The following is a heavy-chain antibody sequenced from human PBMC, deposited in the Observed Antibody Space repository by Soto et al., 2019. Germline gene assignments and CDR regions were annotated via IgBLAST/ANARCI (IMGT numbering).Heavy chain of an antibody. CDR3: AKEGGYCSSTSCYGRVYY. CDR2: ISGSGGST. CDR1: GFTFSSYA. J-gene: IGHJ4*02. Sequence: EVQLLESGGGLVQPGGSLRLSCAASGFTFSSYAMSWVRQAPGKGLEWVSAISGSGGSTYYADSVKGRFTISRDNSQNALYRQMNSLRGEDTAVYYCAKEGGYCSSTSCYGRVYYWGQGTLVTVSS. D-gene: IGHD2-2*03. V-gene: IGHV3-23*01.